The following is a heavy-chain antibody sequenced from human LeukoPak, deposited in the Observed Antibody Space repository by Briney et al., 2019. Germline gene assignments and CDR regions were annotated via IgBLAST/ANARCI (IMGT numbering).Heavy chain of an antibody. CDR2: IGWSSSFR. J-gene: IGHJ3*02. CDR3: ARAYCSSTTCYTYDAFDI. D-gene: IGHD2-2*02. Sequence: GGSLRLSCAASGFTFSGYNMNWVRQAPGKGLECVSPIGWSSSFRYYADSVRGRFTISRDNAKNSLDLQMNSLRAEDTAVYSCARAYCSSTTCYTYDAFDIWGQGTMVTVSS. V-gene: IGHV3-21*01. CDR1: GFTFSGYN.